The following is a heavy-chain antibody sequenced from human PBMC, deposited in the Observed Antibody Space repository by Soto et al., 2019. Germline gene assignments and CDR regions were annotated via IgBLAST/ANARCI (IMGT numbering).Heavy chain of an antibody. CDR2: IIPIFGTA. Sequence: GASVKVSCKASGGTFSSYAISWVRQAPGQGLEWMGGIIPIFGTANYAQKFQGRVTITADESTSTAYMELSSLRSEDTAVYYCARAGMYRYYDSSGYHLDYWGQGTLVTVSS. D-gene: IGHD3-22*01. V-gene: IGHV1-69*13. CDR3: ARAGMYRYYDSSGYHLDY. CDR1: GGTFSSYA. J-gene: IGHJ4*02.